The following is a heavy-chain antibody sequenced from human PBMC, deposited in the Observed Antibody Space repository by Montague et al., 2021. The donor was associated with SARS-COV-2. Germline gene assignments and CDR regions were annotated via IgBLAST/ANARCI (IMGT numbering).Heavy chain of an antibody. CDR2: VNFRGRT. Sequence: SETRSLTCVVYGGSFNDFYWNWIRQPPGKGLEWIGEVNFRGRTNYNPSLKSRATVSVDKSNNHFSLRLSSVTAADTAVYYCARFPHGSGSYNADYNYGMDVWGQGTTVTVSS. V-gene: IGHV4-34*01. J-gene: IGHJ6*02. D-gene: IGHD3-10*01. CDR3: ARFPHGSGSYNADYNYGMDV. CDR1: GGSFNDFY.